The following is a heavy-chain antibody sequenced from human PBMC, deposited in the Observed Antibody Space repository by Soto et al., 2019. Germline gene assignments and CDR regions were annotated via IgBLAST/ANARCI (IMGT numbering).Heavy chain of an antibody. J-gene: IGHJ5*02. Sequence: EVQLSESGGDLRKPGGSLRLSCAASGLTFSNYAMTWVRQTPGKGLEWVSGISDSGALKYYADSVQGRLTVSRDNSKNTLYLQMDNLRDGDTALYYCAREVGAPSGWLDPWGQVTQVTVSS. CDR3: AREVGAPSGWLDP. CDR1: GLTFSNYA. CDR2: ISDSGALK. D-gene: IGHD1-26*01. V-gene: IGHV3-23*01.